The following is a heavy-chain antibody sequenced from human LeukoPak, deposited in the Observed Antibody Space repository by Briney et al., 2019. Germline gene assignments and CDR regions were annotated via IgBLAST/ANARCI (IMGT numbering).Heavy chain of an antibody. Sequence: GGSLRLSCAASGFTFSSYGMHWVRQAPGKGLEWVAVIWYDGSNKYCADSVKGRFTISRDNSKNTLYLQMNSLRAEDTAVYYCARGKYDILTGSDPYGMDVWGKGTTVTVSS. V-gene: IGHV3-33*01. J-gene: IGHJ6*04. CDR2: IWYDGSNK. CDR3: ARGKYDILTGSDPYGMDV. D-gene: IGHD3-9*01. CDR1: GFTFSSYG.